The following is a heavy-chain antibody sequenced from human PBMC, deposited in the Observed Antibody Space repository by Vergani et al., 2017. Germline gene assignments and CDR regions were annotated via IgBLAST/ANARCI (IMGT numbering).Heavy chain of an antibody. V-gene: IGHV3-23*01. D-gene: IGHD5-12*01. CDR2: LTGGGGRT. J-gene: IGHJ4*02. CDR3: VKDAGGYESFFDS. Sequence: EVQLLESGGSLKQPGGSVRLSCAASGFTFSTYAMHWVRQAPGKGLEWVSALTGGGGRTYSADSFKGRFIISRDNSRDTLYLQMNSLRPEDTATYYCVKDAGGYESFFDSWGQGTLVTVSS. CDR1: GFTFSTYA.